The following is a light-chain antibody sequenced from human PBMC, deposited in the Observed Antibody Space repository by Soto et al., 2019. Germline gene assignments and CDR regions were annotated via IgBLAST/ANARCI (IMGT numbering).Light chain of an antibody. Sequence: EIVLTQSPATLFLSPGERATLSCRPSQSVSSYLAWYQQKPGQAPRLLIYDASNRATGIPARFSGSGSGTDFTLTISSLEPEDFAVYYCQQRSNWFTFGPGTKVDI. CDR1: QSVSSY. CDR2: DAS. CDR3: QQRSNWFT. V-gene: IGKV3-11*01. J-gene: IGKJ3*01.